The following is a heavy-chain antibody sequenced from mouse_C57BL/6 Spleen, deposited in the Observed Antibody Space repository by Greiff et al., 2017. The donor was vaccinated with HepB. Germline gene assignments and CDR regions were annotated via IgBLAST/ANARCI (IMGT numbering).Heavy chain of an antibody. V-gene: IGHV1-82*01. D-gene: IGHD1-1*01. CDR1: GYAFSSSW. Sequence: QVQLKESGPELVKPGASVKISCKASGYAFSSSWMNWVKQRPGKGLEWIGRIYPGDGDTNYNGKFKGKATLTADKSSSTAYMQLSSLTSEDSAVYFCARPTTVVGGYYFDYWGQGTTLTVSS. J-gene: IGHJ2*01. CDR3: ARPTTVVGGYYFDY. CDR2: IYPGDGDT.